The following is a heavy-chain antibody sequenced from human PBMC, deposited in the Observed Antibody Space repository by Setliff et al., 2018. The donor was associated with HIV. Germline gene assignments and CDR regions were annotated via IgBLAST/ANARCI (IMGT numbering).Heavy chain of an antibody. Sequence: PSETLSLTCTVSGGSISSGGYYWSWILQPAGKGLEWIGRIYSSGSTTYSPSLKSRVTILLDPSKNQFSLKLSSVTAADTAVYYCARSRGTQQGEYYFDYWGPGTLVTVSS. CDR3: ARSRGTQQGEYYFDY. V-gene: IGHV4-61*02. CDR1: GGSISSGGYY. D-gene: IGHD3-10*01. CDR2: IYSSGST. J-gene: IGHJ4*02.